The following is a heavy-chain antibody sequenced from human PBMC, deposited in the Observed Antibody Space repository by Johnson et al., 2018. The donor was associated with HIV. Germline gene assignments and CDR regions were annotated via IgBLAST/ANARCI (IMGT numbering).Heavy chain of an antibody. V-gene: IGHV3-9*01. CDR1: GFTFDHYA. Sequence: VQLVESGGGLVQPGRSLRLSCAASGFTFDHYAMHWARQGPGKGLEWVAGIGWDGFTIGYVDSVKGRFTISRDDATNSLYLQMHSLRTEDTALYYCASRSYGYVRHAFDIWGQGTMVTVSS. J-gene: IGHJ3*02. CDR3: ASRSYGYVRHAFDI. CDR2: IGWDGFTI. D-gene: IGHD5-18*01.